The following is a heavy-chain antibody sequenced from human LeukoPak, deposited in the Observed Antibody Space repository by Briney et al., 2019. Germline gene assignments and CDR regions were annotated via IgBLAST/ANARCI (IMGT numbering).Heavy chain of an antibody. V-gene: IGHV3-7*03. CDR3: AKGKRYPDY. CDR1: GFTFSESW. CDR2: LNLDGSDK. D-gene: IGHD1-1*01. Sequence: GGSLRLSRVVSGFTFSESWMSWVRQAPGKGLGWVASLNLDGSDKYYVDSVKGRFTISRDNAKNSLYLQMDSLRIEDTAVYYCAKGKRYPDYWGQGTLVTVSS. J-gene: IGHJ4*02.